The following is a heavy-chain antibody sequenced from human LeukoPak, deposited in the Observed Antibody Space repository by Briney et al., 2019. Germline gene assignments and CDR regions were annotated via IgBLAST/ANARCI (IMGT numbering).Heavy chain of an antibody. CDR2: ISAYNGNT. CDR1: GYTLTSYG. D-gene: IGHD4-17*01. J-gene: IGHJ6*02. Sequence: ASVKVSCKASGYTLTSYGISWVRQAPGQGLEWMGWISAYNGNTNYAQKLQGRVTMTTDTSTSTAYMELRSLRSDDTAVYYCARDRDYGDRYYYGMDVWGQGTTVTVSS. V-gene: IGHV1-18*01. CDR3: ARDRDYGDRYYYGMDV.